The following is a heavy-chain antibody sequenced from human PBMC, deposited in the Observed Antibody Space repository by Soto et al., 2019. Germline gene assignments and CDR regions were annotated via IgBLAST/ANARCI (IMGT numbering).Heavy chain of an antibody. D-gene: IGHD3-16*01. CDR2: SRADNSHP. J-gene: IGHJ3*02. CDR3: ASAADRFAFVCERSDALDI. V-gene: IGHV1-18*01. CDR1: GYRFTEFG. Sequence: QVQLLQSGPEVKKPGASVKVSCRAFGYRFTEFGISWVRQAPGQGVEWVGWSRADNSHPNYAKSLQGRVNVTTATYSNLAYMGWTNLASPDTAVYYCASAADRFAFVCERSDALDIWGQGTLVSVSS.